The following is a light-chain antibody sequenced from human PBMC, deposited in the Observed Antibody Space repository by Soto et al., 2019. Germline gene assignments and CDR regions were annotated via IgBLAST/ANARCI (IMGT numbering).Light chain of an antibody. J-gene: IGLJ2*01. CDR1: SSDVGGYDY. CDR3: SSHTSLATHVL. CDR2: EVR. Sequence: QSALTQPASVSGSPGQSITLSCTGSSSDVGGYDYVSWYQQRPGKAPKLLIYEVRDRPSGVSSRFSGSKSGNTASLTISGLQAEDEGDYYCSSHTSLATHVLFGGGTKVTVL. V-gene: IGLV2-14*01.